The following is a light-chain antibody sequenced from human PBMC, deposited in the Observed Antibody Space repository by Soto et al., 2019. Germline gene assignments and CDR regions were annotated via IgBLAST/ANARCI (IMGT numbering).Light chain of an antibody. CDR2: DVS. CDR1: SSDVGGYNY. CDR3: SSYTSSSTLSTYV. J-gene: IGLJ1*01. Sequence: QSALTQPASVSGSPGQSITISCTGTSSDVGGYNYVSWYQHHPGKAPKLMIYDVSNRPSGVSNRFSGSKSGNTASLIISGLQAEDEADYYCSSYTSSSTLSTYVFGTGTKLTDL. V-gene: IGLV2-14*03.